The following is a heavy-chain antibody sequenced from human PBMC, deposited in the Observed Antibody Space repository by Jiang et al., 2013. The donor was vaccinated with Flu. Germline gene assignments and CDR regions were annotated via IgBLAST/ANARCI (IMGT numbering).Heavy chain of an antibody. CDR3: ARDGSYYYDSSGYSLGITSSDY. D-gene: IGHD3-22*01. CDR1: GFTFSSYW. Sequence: GGSLRLSCAVSGFTFSSYWMSWVRQAPGKGLEWVANIKQDGSEKYYVDSVKGRFTISRDNAKNSLYLQMNSLRAEDTAVYYCARDGSYYYDSSGYSLGITSSDYWGQGTLVTVSS. J-gene: IGHJ4*02. CDR2: IKQDGSEK. V-gene: IGHV3-7*03.